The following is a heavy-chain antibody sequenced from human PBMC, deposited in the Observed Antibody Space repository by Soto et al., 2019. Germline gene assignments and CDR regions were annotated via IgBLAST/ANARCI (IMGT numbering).Heavy chain of an antibody. CDR2: ISASGGTT. D-gene: IGHD2-15*01. J-gene: IGHJ4*02. Sequence: GGSLRLSCAASGFTFSTYSMSWVRQAPGKGLEWVSAISASGGTTYYADSVRGRFTISRDNSKNTLYLQVNSLGAEDTAVYYCAKREKPVRSCIAGSCSFFDYWGQGTLVTVSS. CDR1: GFTFSTYS. CDR3: AKREKPVRSCIAGSCSFFDY. V-gene: IGHV3-23*01.